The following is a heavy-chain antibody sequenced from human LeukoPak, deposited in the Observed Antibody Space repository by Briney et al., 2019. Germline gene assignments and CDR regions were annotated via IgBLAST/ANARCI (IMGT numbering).Heavy chain of an antibody. Sequence: ASVKVSCKASGYTFTSYDINWVRQATGQGLEWMGWMNPNSGNTGYAQKFQGRVTITRNTSISTAYMELSSLRSEDTAVYYCARGSEPHYYDSSTLDFWGQGTLVTVSS. J-gene: IGHJ4*02. CDR2: MNPNSGNT. CDR1: GYTFTSYD. V-gene: IGHV1-8*03. D-gene: IGHD3-22*01. CDR3: ARGSEPHYYDSSTLDF.